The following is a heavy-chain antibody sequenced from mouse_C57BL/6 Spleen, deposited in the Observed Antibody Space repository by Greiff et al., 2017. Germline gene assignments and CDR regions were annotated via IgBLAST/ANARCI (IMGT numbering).Heavy chain of an antibody. J-gene: IGHJ3*01. D-gene: IGHD2-4*01. CDR1: GYSITSGYY. CDR3: VRGNDYGPWFAD. CDR2: ISYGGSN. Sequence: VQLKESGPGLVKPSQSLSLTCAVTGYSITSGYYWNWIRPLPGNKLEWMGYISYGGSNNYNPSLKNRISITRDTYKNQFFLKLNSVTTEDTSTYYWVRGNDYGPWFADWGQGTLVTVSA. V-gene: IGHV3-6*01.